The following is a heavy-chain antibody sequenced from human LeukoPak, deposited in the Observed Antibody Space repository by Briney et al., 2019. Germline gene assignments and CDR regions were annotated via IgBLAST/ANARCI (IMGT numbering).Heavy chain of an antibody. CDR2: IYYSGST. D-gene: IGHD3-9*01. CDR3: ARDLFVGYDILTGSDIDY. Sequence: SETLSLTCTVSGGSISSSSYYWGWIRQPPGKGLEWIGSIYYSGSTYYNPSLKSRVTISVDTSKNQFSLKLSSVTAADTAVYYCARDLFVGYDILTGSDIDYWGQGTLVTVSS. CDR1: GGSISSSSYY. V-gene: IGHV4-39*07. J-gene: IGHJ4*02.